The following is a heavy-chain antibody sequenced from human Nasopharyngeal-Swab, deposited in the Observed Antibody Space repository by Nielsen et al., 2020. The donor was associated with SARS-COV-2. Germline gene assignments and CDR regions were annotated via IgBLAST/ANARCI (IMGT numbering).Heavy chain of an antibody. D-gene: IGHD3-22*01. Sequence: GESLKISCAASGFTFSSYGMHWVRQAPGKGLEWVAVISYDGSNKYYADSVKGRFTISRDNSKNTLYLQMNSLRAEDTAVYYCAKDYYDSSGYYHPLRFDYWGQGTLVTVSS. CDR1: GFTFSSYG. CDR3: AKDYYDSSGYYHPLRFDY. V-gene: IGHV3-30*18. J-gene: IGHJ4*02. CDR2: ISYDGSNK.